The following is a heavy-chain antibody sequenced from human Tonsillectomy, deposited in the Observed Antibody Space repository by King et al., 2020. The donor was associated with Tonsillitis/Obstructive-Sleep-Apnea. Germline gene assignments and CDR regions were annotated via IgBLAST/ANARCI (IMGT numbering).Heavy chain of an antibody. V-gene: IGHV5-51*01. Sequence: VQLVESGAEVKKPGESLKISCKVSGYSFTSYWIGWVRQMPGKGLEWMGSIYPGDSDTRYSPSFQGQVTISAEQSISTAYLQWSILKASDTAMYYCARQVLGGYSYVSNWGQGTLVTVSS. CDR1: GYSFTSYW. CDR3: ARQVLGGYSYVSN. J-gene: IGHJ4*02. CDR2: IYPGDSDT. D-gene: IGHD5-18*01.